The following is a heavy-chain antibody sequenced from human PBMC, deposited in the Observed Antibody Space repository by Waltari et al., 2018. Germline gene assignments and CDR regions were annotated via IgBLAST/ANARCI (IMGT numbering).Heavy chain of an antibody. CDR1: GFTFRRYR. D-gene: IGHD5-12*01. CDR3: ARSGGGYQHYFDY. J-gene: IGHJ4*02. CDR2: ITESGNFI. Sequence: EVQLVESGGGLVKPGESLKLSCAASGFTFRRYRMHWVRQAPGKGLDWVSSITESGNFITYADSVKGRFTISRDNAKNSLYLQMDSLRVDDTALYYCARSGGGYQHYFDYWGQGTLVTVSS. V-gene: IGHV3-21*01.